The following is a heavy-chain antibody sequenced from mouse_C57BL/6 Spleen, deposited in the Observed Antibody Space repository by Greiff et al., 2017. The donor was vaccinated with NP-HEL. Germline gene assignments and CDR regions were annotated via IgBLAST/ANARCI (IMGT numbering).Heavy chain of an antibody. CDR2: INPYNGGT. Sequence: EVQLQQSGPVLVKPGASVKMSCKASGYTFTDYYMNWVKQSHGKSLEWIGVINPYNGGTSYNQKFKGKATLTVDKSSSTAYMELNSLTSEDSAVYYCARNLSTMIRAWFAYWGQGTLVTVSA. J-gene: IGHJ3*01. CDR1: GYTFTDYY. D-gene: IGHD2-4*01. V-gene: IGHV1-19*01. CDR3: ARNLSTMIRAWFAY.